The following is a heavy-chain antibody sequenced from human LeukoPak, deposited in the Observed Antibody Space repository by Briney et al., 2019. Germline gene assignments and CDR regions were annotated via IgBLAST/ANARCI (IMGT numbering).Heavy chain of an antibody. CDR1: GFTFSSYA. Sequence: GGSLRLSCAASGFTFSSYAMSWVRQAPGKGLEWVSAISGSGGSTYYADSVKGRFTISRDNSKNTLYLQMNSLRAEDTAVYYCAKANYYGSGSYGGGNCFDCWGQGTLVTVSS. D-gene: IGHD3-10*01. V-gene: IGHV3-23*01. CDR3: AKANYYGSGSYGGGNCFDC. CDR2: ISGSGGST. J-gene: IGHJ4*02.